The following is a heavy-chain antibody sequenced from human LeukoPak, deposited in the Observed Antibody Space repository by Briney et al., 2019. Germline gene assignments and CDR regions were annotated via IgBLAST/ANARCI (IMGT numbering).Heavy chain of an antibody. J-gene: IGHJ4*02. CDR2: IRYDGSNK. Sequence: GGSLRLSCAASGFTFSSYGMHWVRQAPGKGLEWVAFIRYDGSNKYYADSVKGRFTISRDNSKNTLYLQMNSLRAEDTAVYYCAKDSSSSWPPSNYWGQGTLVTVSS. CDR1: GFTFSSYG. CDR3: AKDSSSSWPPSNY. V-gene: IGHV3-30*02. D-gene: IGHD6-13*01.